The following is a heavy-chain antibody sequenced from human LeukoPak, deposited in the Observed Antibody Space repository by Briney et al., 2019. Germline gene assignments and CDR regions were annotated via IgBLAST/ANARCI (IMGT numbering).Heavy chain of an antibody. D-gene: IGHD3-10*01. CDR2: ISSDGSST. CDR3: ATLGSYFDY. Sequence: GESLKISCAASGFTFSSYWMHWVRQAPGKGLVWVSRISSDGSSTNYADSVMGRFTVSRDNAENTLFLQMNSLRAEDTAVYYCATLGSYFDYWGQGTLVTVSP. V-gene: IGHV3-74*01. CDR1: GFTFSSYW. J-gene: IGHJ4*02.